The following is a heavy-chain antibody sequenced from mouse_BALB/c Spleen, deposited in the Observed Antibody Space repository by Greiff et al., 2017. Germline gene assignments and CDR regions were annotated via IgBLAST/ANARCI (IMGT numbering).Heavy chain of an antibody. J-gene: IGHJ2*01. CDR1: GFTFSSYA. V-gene: IGHV5-6-5*01. CDR3: ARGHYYYGSSYFDY. Sequence: EVMLVESGGGLVKPGGSLKLSCAASGFTFSSYAMSWVRQTPEKRLEWVASISSGGSTYYPDSVKGRFTISRDNARNILYLQMSSLRSEDTAMYYCARGHYYYGSSYFDYWGQGTTLTVSS. D-gene: IGHD1-1*01. CDR2: ISSGGST.